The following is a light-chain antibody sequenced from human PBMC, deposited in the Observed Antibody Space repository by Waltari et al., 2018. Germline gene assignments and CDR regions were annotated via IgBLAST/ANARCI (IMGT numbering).Light chain of an antibody. CDR2: RNN. Sequence: QSVLPQPPSASGTPGQRVTLSCSGSPSNIGSNYVSWYQHLPGMAPKLLISRNNQRPSGVSDRFSASKSGTSASLAISGLRSDDEAEYYCAAWDDSLRGAVFGTGTKVSVL. J-gene: IGLJ1*01. CDR1: PSNIGSNY. CDR3: AAWDDSLRGAV. V-gene: IGLV1-47*01.